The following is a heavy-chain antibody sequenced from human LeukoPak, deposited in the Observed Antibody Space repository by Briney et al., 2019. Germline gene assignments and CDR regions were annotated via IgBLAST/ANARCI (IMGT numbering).Heavy chain of an antibody. CDR1: GFTFSSYA. CDR2: ISGSGGST. V-gene: IGHV3-23*01. J-gene: IGHJ5*02. D-gene: IGHD2-15*01. CDR3: VKPLGYCSGGSCWFDP. Sequence: PGGSLRLSCAASGFTFSSYAMSWVRQAPGKGLEWVSAISGSGGSTYYADSVKGRFTISRDNSKNTLYQQMNSLRAEDTAVYYCVKPLGYCSGGSCWFDPWGQGTLVTVSS.